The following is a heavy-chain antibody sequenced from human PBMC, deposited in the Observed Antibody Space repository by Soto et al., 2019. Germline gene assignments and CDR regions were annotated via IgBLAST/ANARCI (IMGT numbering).Heavy chain of an antibody. CDR2: INHSGST. Sequence: PSETLSLTCAVYGGSFSGYYWSWIRQPPGKGLEWIGEINHSGSTNYNPSLKSRVTISVDTSKIQFSLKLSSVTAADMAVYYCARSYQWLYNYYYYMDVWGKGTTVTVSS. V-gene: IGHV4-34*01. CDR3: ARSYQWLYNYYYYMDV. D-gene: IGHD3-22*01. CDR1: GGSFSGYY. J-gene: IGHJ6*03.